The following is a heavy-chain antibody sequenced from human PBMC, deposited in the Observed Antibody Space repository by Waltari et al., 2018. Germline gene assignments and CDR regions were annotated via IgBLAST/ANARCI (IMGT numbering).Heavy chain of an antibody. CDR1: VYTFTIYD. Sequence: QVHLLQPGAEVKKPVASVPVSCKASVYTFTIYDINWVRQATGQGLEWMGWMNPNSGNTGYAQKFQGRVTMTRNTSISTAYMELSSLRSEDTAVYYCARESGGSSYYFDYWGQGTLVTVSS. D-gene: IGHD2-15*01. V-gene: IGHV1-8*01. CDR2: MNPNSGNT. CDR3: ARESGGSSYYFDY. J-gene: IGHJ4*02.